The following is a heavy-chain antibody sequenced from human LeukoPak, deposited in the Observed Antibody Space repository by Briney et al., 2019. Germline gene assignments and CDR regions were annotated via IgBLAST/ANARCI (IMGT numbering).Heavy chain of an antibody. CDR2: INSDGSST. D-gene: IGHD2-21*02. V-gene: IGHV3-74*01. Sequence: GGSLRLSCAASGFTFSSYWMHWVRQAPGKGLVWVSRINSDGSSTSYADSVKGRFTISRDNAKNTLYLQMNSLRAEDTAVYYCARDCGGDCYYYYGMDVWGKGTTVTVSS. J-gene: IGHJ6*04. CDR3: ARDCGGDCYYYYGMDV. CDR1: GFTFSSYW.